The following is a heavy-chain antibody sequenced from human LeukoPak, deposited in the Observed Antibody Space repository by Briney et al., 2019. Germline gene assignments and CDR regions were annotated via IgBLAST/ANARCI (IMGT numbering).Heavy chain of an antibody. J-gene: IGHJ6*03. Sequence: SETLSLTCTVSGGSISSYYWSWIRQPPGKGLEWIGYIYYSGSTNYNPSLKSRVTISVDTSKNQFSLKLSSVTAADTAVYYCASLWAAAGTRDYYYYMDVWGKGTTVTVSS. CDR2: IYYSGST. CDR3: ASLWAAAGTRDYYYYMDV. V-gene: IGHV4-59*01. CDR1: GGSISSYY. D-gene: IGHD6-13*01.